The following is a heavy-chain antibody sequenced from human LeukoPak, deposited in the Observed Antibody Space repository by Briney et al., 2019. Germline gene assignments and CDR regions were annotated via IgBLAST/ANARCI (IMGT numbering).Heavy chain of an antibody. CDR3: AREPVVIIGRDAFDM. Sequence: GGSLRLSCAASGFTFSSYSMNWVRQAVGKGLEWVSYISSSSSTRYYADSVKGRFTISRDNGKNSLYLQMNSLRAEDTAVYYCAREPVVIIGRDAFDMWGQGTMVTVSS. V-gene: IGHV3-48*01. J-gene: IGHJ3*02. CDR2: ISSSSSTR. D-gene: IGHD3-22*01. CDR1: GFTFSSYS.